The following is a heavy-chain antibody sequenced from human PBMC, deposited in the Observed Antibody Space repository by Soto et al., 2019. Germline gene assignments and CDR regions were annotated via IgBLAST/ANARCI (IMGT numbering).Heavy chain of an antibody. Sequence: QITLKESGPTLVKPTQPLTLTCTFSGFSLSTSGVGVGWIRQPPGKALEWLALIYWNDDKRYSPSLKSRLTITKDTSKNQVVLTMTNMDPVDTATYYCAQLRGPGYCSGGSCYRTFDYWGQGTLVTVSS. D-gene: IGHD2-15*01. CDR1: GFSLSTSGVG. V-gene: IGHV2-5*01. CDR3: AQLRGPGYCSGGSCYRTFDY. CDR2: IYWNDDK. J-gene: IGHJ4*02.